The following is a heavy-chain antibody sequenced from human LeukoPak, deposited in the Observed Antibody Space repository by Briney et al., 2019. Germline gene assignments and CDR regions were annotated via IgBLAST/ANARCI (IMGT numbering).Heavy chain of an antibody. D-gene: IGHD4-17*01. CDR2: ISSSSSYI. CDR1: GFTFSSYS. J-gene: IGHJ6*03. Sequence: GGSLRLSCAASGFTFSSYSMNWVRQAPGKGLEWVSSISSSSSYIYYADSVKGRFTISRDNAKNSLYLQMNSLRAEDTAVYYFARDHQYGGYASYYYYMDVWGKGTTVTVSS. CDR3: ARDHQYGGYASYYYYMDV. V-gene: IGHV3-21*01.